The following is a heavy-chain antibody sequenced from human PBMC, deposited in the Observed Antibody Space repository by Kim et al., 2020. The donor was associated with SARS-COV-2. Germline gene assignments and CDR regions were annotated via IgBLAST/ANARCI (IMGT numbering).Heavy chain of an antibody. V-gene: IGHV1-3*01. CDR3: GRTLVITYNWSDS. CDR1: GYTFTNCA. D-gene: IGHD1-20*01. J-gene: IGHJ5*01. CDR2: ISAYNGHT. Sequence: ASVKVSCKTSGYTFTNCAIHWVRQAPGQGLEWLGWISAYNGHTKYSQNYQDRVTMTRDTSASTAYMELSSLRSEDTAVYYCGRTLVITYNWSDSWGQGTLITVSS.